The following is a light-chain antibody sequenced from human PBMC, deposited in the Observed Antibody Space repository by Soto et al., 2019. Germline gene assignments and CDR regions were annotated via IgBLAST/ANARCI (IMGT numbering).Light chain of an antibody. Sequence: DIQMTQSPSTLSASVGDRVTITCRASQTISSWLAWYQQKPGKAPNLLIYKASSLESGVPSRFSGSGSGTESTLTISSLQPDDFATYYCQQYNSYPHPFGQGTKLEIK. CDR3: QQYNSYPHP. CDR1: QTISSW. V-gene: IGKV1-5*03. CDR2: KAS. J-gene: IGKJ2*01.